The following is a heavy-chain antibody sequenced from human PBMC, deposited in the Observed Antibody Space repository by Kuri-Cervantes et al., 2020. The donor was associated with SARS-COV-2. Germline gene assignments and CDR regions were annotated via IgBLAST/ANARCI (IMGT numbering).Heavy chain of an antibody. CDR3: ARDLRVRLEGRFDYYYIMDV. CDR2: ISYDGSNK. CDR1: GFTSSSYG. D-gene: IGHD1-1*01. V-gene: IGHV3-30*03. J-gene: IGHJ6*02. Sequence: GESLKISCAASGFTSSSYGMHWVRQAPGKGLEWVAVISYDGSNKYYADSVKGRFTISRDNSKNTLYLQMNSLRAEDTAVYYCARDLRVRLEGRFDYYYIMDVWGQGTTVTVSS.